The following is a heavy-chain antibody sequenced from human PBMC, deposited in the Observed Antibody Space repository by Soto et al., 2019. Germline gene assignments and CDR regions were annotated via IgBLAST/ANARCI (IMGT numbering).Heavy chain of an antibody. V-gene: IGHV4-30-4*01. CDR1: GDSISPSDSY. CDR2: IDYSGST. Sequence: PSETLSLPCTVSGDSISPSDSYWNWIRQSPGKSLEWIASIDYSGSTYYNPSLKSRVVISADTSKNLFSLKLRSVTAADTALYFCARDGPHFYCFDVWGCGSTGAVYS. CDR3: ARDGPHFYCFDV. J-gene: IGHJ6*04.